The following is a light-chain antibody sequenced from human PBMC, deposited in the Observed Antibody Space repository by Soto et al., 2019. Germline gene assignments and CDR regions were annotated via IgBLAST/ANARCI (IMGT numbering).Light chain of an antibody. J-gene: IGKJ1*01. CDR1: QSVSNNY. Sequence: EIGLTQSAGTLSLSTGERATLSCRASQSVSNNYLAWYQQKSGQAPRLLIYGAFSRANGIPVRFSGSASGTDFTLIISRLEPEDVAVYYCQQYNKWRTFGQGTKVAI. CDR3: QQYNKWRT. CDR2: GAF. V-gene: IGKV3-20*01.